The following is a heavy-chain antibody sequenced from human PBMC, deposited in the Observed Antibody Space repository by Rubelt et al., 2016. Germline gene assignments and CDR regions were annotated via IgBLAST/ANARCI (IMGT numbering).Heavy chain of an antibody. J-gene: IGHJ6*03. Sequence: QVQLQESGPGLVRPSGTLSLTCVVSGGSISSSDWWSWVRQPPGKGLEWIGDVNLGGSTKYNPSLKSRVTVSVDQPTNQTAREVNSVTAADTAVYYCATKRPDYVDYAETGYYLDVWGKGATVTVSS. CDR2: VNLGGST. CDR3: ATKRPDYVDYAETGYYLDV. D-gene: IGHD4-17*01. CDR1: GGSISSSDW. V-gene: IGHV4-4*02.